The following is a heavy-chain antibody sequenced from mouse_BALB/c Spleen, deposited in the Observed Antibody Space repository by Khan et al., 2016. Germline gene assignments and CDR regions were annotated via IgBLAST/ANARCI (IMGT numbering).Heavy chain of an antibody. Sequence: LVESGPELTKPGESVKISCKASGYTFTDYSMHWVKQAPGKGLKWMGWINTATGEPTYADDFKGRFAFSLETSASAAYLQINNLKNEDTATYFVARYAIDYWGQGTTRTVSS. CDR1: GYTFTDYS. CDR3: ARYAIDY. CDR2: INTATGEP. V-gene: IGHV9-2-1*01. J-gene: IGHJ2*01.